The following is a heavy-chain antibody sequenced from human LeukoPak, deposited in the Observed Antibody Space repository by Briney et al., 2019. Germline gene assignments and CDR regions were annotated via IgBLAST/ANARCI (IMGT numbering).Heavy chain of an antibody. D-gene: IGHD5-24*01. CDR1: GDSVSSNSAA. Sequence: SQTLSLTCAISGDSVSSNSAAWNWIRQSPSRGLEWLGRTYYRSKWYNDYAVSVKSRITINPDTSKNQFSLQLNSVTPEDTAVYYCVRGGQGDGYSADDAFDIWGQGTMVTVSS. CDR3: VRGGQGDGYSADDAFDI. CDR2: TYYRSKWYN. V-gene: IGHV6-1*01. J-gene: IGHJ3*02.